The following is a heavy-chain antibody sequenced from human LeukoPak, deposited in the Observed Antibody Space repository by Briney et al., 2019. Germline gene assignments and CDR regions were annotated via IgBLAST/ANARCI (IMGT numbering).Heavy chain of an antibody. V-gene: IGHV1-8*03. CDR2: INPNSASP. Sequence: GASVKVSCKTSGYTFTDYDVHWVRQAPGQGLEWMGWINPNSASPNYAQRLQGRVTFTRDTSLSIAYMELNSLTSEDAAVYFCARGDFGETNTAFDVWGQGTLVAVSS. CDR3: ARGDFGETNTAFDV. D-gene: IGHD4-17*01. CDR1: GYTFTDYD. J-gene: IGHJ3*01.